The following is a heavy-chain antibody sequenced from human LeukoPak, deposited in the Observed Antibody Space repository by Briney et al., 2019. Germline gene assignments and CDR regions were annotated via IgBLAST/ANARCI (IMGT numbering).Heavy chain of an antibody. V-gene: IGHV4-61*02. D-gene: IGHD1-26*01. CDR3: ASDGGSYRNWFDP. J-gene: IGHJ5*02. CDR2: IYTSGST. Sequence: SETLSLTCTVSGGSISSGSYYWSWIRQPAGKGLEWIGRIYTSGSTNYNPSLKSRGTISVDTSKNQFSLKLSSVTAADTAVYYCASDGGSYRNWFDPWGQGTLVTVSS. CDR1: GGSISSGSYY.